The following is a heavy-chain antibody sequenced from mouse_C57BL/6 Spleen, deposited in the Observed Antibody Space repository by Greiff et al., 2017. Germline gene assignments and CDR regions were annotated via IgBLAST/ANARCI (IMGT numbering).Heavy chain of an antibody. Sequence: QVQLQQPGAELVRPGSSVKLSCKASGYTFTSYWMHWVKQRPIQGLEWSGNIDPSDSETHYNQKFKDKATLTVDKSSSTAYMQLSSRTSEDSAVYYCARGDGQVYFDYWGQGTTLTVSS. CDR3: ARGDGQVYFDY. V-gene: IGHV1-52*01. J-gene: IGHJ2*01. CDR2: IDPSDSET. D-gene: IGHD2-3*01. CDR1: GYTFTSYW.